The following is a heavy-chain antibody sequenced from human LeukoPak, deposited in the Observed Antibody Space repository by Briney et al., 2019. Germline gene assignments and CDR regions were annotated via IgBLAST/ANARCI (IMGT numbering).Heavy chain of an antibody. CDR3: ARVAQGATVRNWFDP. V-gene: IGHV1-2*02. J-gene: IGHJ5*02. D-gene: IGHD1-1*01. Sequence: ASVKVSCKASGYTFTGYYMHWVRQASGQGLEWMGWINPNSGGTNYAQKFQGRVTMTRDTSISTAYMELSRLRSDDTAVYYCARVAQGATVRNWFDPWGQGTLVTVSS. CDR2: INPNSGGT. CDR1: GYTFTGYY.